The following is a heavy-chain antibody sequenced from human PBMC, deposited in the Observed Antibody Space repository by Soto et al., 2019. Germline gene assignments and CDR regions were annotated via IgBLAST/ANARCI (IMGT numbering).Heavy chain of an antibody. J-gene: IGHJ6*02. V-gene: IGHV1-69*13. CDR1: GGTFSSYA. CDR3: ARGAPLSLAVAGDYYYGMDV. Sequence: ASVKVSCKASGGTFSSYAISWVRQAPGQGLEWMGGIIPIFGSANYAQKFQGRVTITADESTSTAYMELSSLRSEDTAVYYCARGAPLSLAVAGDYYYGMDVWGQGTTVTVSS. D-gene: IGHD6-19*01. CDR2: IIPIFGSA.